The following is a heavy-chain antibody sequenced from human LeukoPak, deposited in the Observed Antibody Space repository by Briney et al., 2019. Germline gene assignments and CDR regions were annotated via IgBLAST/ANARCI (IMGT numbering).Heavy chain of an antibody. CDR2: INPNSGDT. D-gene: IGHD2-15*01. J-gene: IGHJ5*02. CDR1: GYTFTGFQ. CDR3: VREVEDCSGVSCYAGGVSSYWFDP. Sequence: GASVKVSCKASGYTFTGFQMHWVRQAPGQGLEWMGWINPNSGDTNYAQKFKGRVTMTRDTSISTVFMKLSRLTSDDTAVYYCVREVEDCSGVSCYAGGVSSYWFDPWGQGTLVTVSS. V-gene: IGHV1-2*02.